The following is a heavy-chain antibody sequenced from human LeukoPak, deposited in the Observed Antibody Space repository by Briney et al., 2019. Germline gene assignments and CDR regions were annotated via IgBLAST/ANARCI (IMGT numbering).Heavy chain of an antibody. V-gene: IGHV3-7*03. D-gene: IGHD1-26*01. CDR3: ARDKVVGATIFDY. Sequence: GGSLRLSCAASGFTLSTYWMSWVRQAPGKGLEWVANIKQDGSEIYYVDSVKGRFTISRDNAKNSLYLQMNSLRAEDTAVYYCARDKVVGATIFDYWGQGTLVTVSS. CDR2: IKQDGSEI. CDR1: GFTLSTYW. J-gene: IGHJ4*02.